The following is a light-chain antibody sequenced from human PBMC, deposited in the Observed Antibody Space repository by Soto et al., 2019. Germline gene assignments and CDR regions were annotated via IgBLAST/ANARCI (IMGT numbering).Light chain of an antibody. V-gene: IGKV3-11*01. J-gene: IGKJ5*01. CDR3: QQRSQWLPMT. Sequence: PGPTAPLSCKTSQSISTYLAWYQVTPGQAPRLLIYDASSRATGVPARFSGSGSGTDFSLTISSLEPEDVAVYYCQQRSQWLPMTFGQVTLLEIK. CDR2: DAS. CDR1: QSISTY.